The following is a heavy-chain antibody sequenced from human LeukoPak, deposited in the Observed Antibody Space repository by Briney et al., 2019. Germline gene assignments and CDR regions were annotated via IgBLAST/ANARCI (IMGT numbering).Heavy chain of an antibody. D-gene: IGHD3-22*01. J-gene: IGHJ2*01. CDR3: ARRNYYDSSGYRYWYFDL. V-gene: IGHV4-30-2*01. CDR1: GGSISSGGYS. CDR2: IYHSGST. Sequence: SQTLSLTCAVSGGSISSGGYSWSWIRQPPGKGLEWIGYIYHSGSTYYNPSLKSRVTISVDRSKNQFSLKLSSVTAADTAVYYCARRNYYDSSGYRYWYFDLWGRGTLVTVSS.